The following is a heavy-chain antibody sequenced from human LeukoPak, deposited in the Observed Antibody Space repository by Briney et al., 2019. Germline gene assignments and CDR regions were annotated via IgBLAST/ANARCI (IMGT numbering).Heavy chain of an antibody. CDR1: GGSFSGYY. D-gene: IGHD6-13*01. V-gene: IGHV4-34*01. CDR2: INHSGST. CDR3: ARQGYSSSRVDY. J-gene: IGHJ4*02. Sequence: PSETLSLTCAVYGGSFSGYYWSWIRQPPGKGLEWIGEINHSGSTNYNPSLKSRVTISVDTSKNQFSLKLSSVTAADTAVYYCARQGYSSSRVDYWGQGTLVTVSS.